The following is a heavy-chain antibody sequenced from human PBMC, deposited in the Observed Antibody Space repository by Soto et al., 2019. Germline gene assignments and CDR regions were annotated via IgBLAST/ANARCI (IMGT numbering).Heavy chain of an antibody. Sequence: QVQLQQWGAGLLKPSETLSLTCAVYGGPFSGYQWTWIRQTPERGLEWIGEINDSGNINYNPSLKSRSIIPADAAKQQISLRRSSAAAADTAVYYCRRGLILCFGESPRRGGYYYMDVWGKGTTVTVSS. CDR3: RRGLILCFGESPRRGGYYYMDV. CDR2: INDSGNI. D-gene: IGHD3-10*01. J-gene: IGHJ6*03. V-gene: IGHV4-34*02. CDR1: GGPFSGYQ.